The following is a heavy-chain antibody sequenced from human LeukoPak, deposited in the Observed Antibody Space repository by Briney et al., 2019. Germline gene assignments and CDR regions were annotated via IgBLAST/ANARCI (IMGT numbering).Heavy chain of an antibody. CDR2: ISYDGSNK. CDR3: ARDDRPGLQVDNPSSWYALGAFDI. J-gene: IGHJ3*02. CDR1: GFTFSSYA. V-gene: IGHV3-30*01. Sequence: GGSLRLSCAASGFTFSSYAMHWVRQAPGKGVEWVAVISYDGSNKYYADSVKGRFTISRDNSKNTLYLQMNSLRAEDTAVYYCARDDRPGLQVDNPSSWYALGAFDIWGQGTMVTVSS. D-gene: IGHD6-13*01.